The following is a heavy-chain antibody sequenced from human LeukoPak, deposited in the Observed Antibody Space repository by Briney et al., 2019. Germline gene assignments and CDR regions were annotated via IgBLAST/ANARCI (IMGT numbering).Heavy chain of an antibody. CDR2: IRSGSRYT. CDR1: GFTFSAYY. D-gene: IGHD3-22*01. Sequence: GGSLRLSCAASGFTFSAYYMSWVRQAPGKGLEWVSYIRSGSRYTNYADSVKGRFTISRDKAKNSLYLQMNSLGAEDTAVYYCVRDRPYDSSGYCPSYYYYGRDVWGQGTSVSVSS. V-gene: IGHV3-11*05. J-gene: IGHJ6*02. CDR3: VRDRPYDSSGYCPSYYYYGRDV.